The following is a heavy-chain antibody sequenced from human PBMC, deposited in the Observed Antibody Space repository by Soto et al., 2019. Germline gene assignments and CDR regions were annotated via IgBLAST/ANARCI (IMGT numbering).Heavy chain of an antibody. CDR2: INPNSGGT. CDR3: ARDRGGYCSSTSCYPGYYCDY. V-gene: IGHV1-2*04. Sequence: QVQLVQSGAEVKKPGASVKVSCKASGYTFTGYYMHWVRQAPGQGLEWMGWINPNSGGTNYAQKFQGWVTMTRDTSISTAYMELSRLRSDDTAVYYCARDRGGYCSSTSCYPGYYCDYWGQGTLVTVSS. CDR1: GYTFTGYY. J-gene: IGHJ4*02. D-gene: IGHD2-2*01.